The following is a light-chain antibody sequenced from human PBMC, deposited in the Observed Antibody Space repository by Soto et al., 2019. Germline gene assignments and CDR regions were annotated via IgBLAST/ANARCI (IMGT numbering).Light chain of an antibody. CDR2: DAS. J-gene: IGKJ3*01. CDR1: QNVRTY. V-gene: IGKV3-11*01. Sequence: EIMLTQSPATVSLSPGDRATLSCRASQNVRTYLGWYQQKPGQAPRLLIYDASNRATGIPARFSGSGSGTDFTLTISSLGPEDFAVYYCQQRATWPPFTFGPGTRWIS. CDR3: QQRATWPPFT.